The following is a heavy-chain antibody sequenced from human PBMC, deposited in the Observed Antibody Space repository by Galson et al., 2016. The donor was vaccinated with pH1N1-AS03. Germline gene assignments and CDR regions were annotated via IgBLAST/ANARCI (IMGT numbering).Heavy chain of an antibody. Sequence: SLRLSCAASGFTINNNYMSWVRQAPGKGLEWVSGIYGGSDTFYAESVKGRFTISRDNSKNTVYLQMNSLRVEDTAVYYCAREPWGSTQGEYWGQGTLVTVSS. CDR3: AREPWGSTQGEY. V-gene: IGHV3-53*01. J-gene: IGHJ4*02. CDR2: IYGGSDT. CDR1: GFTINNNY. D-gene: IGHD3-16*01.